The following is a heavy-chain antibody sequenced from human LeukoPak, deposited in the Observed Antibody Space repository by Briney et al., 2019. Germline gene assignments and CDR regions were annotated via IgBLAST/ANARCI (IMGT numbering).Heavy chain of an antibody. CDR3: ARDTHQYLGYCSGGSCMYAFDI. Sequence: SETLSLTCAVSGGSISSSSYYWGWIRQPPGKGLEWIGSIYYSGSTYYNPSLKSRVTISVDTSKNQFSLKLSSVTAADTAVYYCARDTHQYLGYCSGGSCMYAFDIWGQGTMVTVSS. CDR1: GGSISSSSYY. J-gene: IGHJ3*02. V-gene: IGHV4-39*07. CDR2: IYYSGST. D-gene: IGHD2-15*01.